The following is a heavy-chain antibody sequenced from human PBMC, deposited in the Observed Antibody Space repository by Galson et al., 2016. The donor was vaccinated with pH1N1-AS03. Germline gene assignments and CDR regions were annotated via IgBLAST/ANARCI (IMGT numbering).Heavy chain of an antibody. D-gene: IGHD2/OR15-2a*01. Sequence: SLRLSCAASGFTFSNYWMTWVRQAPGKGLEWVANIKQDGSETYYVDSVKGRFTISRDNAKDSLYLQMNSLRADDTAVYYCAREGKNRFRDYYYMDVWGKGTTVTVSS. CDR1: GFTFSNYW. CDR2: IKQDGSET. CDR3: AREGKNRFRDYYYMDV. J-gene: IGHJ6*03. V-gene: IGHV3-7*01.